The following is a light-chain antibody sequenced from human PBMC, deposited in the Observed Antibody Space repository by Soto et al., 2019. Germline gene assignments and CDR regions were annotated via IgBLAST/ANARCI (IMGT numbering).Light chain of an antibody. CDR1: SSDVGGYDF. Sequence: QSVLTRPRSVSGSPGQSVTISCTGTSSDVGGYDFVSWYQQHPGKAPKLMIYDVTQRPSGVPDRFSASKSGNTASLTISGLQAEDEADYYCCSYAGSYTLFGGGTKVTVL. CDR2: DVT. V-gene: IGLV2-11*01. J-gene: IGLJ2*01. CDR3: CSYAGSYTL.